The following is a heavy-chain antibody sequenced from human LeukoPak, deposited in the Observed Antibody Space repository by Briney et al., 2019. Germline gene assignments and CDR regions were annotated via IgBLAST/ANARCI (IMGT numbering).Heavy chain of an antibody. CDR3: SRDFNGRNDF. J-gene: IGHJ4*02. D-gene: IGHD1-14*01. CDR2: INPDGSRT. CDR1: GFTFSSNW. Sequence: GRSLRLSCAASGFTFSSNWMHWVRQGPGKGLVWVSRINPDGSRTDYAESVKGRFTISRDNAKNTPSLEMNSLGDEDTAVYYCSRDFNGRNDFWGQGTLVTVSS. V-gene: IGHV3-74*01.